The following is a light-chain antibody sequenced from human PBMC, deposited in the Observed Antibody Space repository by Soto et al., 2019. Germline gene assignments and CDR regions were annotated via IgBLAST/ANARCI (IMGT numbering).Light chain of an antibody. Sequence: DVAMTQSPLSLPVTLGQPASISCRSSQSLVHSDGNTYLSWFQQRPGQSPRRLIYKVSNRDSGVPDRFSGSGSGTDFTLKISRVAAEDVGVYYCMQGTHWPRTFGQGTKVEVK. V-gene: IGKV2-30*02. CDR2: KVS. J-gene: IGKJ1*01. CDR3: MQGTHWPRT. CDR1: QSLVHSDGNTY.